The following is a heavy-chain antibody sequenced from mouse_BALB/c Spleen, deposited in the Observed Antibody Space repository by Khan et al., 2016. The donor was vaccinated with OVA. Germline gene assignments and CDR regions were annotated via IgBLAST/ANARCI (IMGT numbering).Heavy chain of an antibody. D-gene: IGHD1-1*01. CDR1: GFTFSNYW. CDR3: ALYGSRGDY. Sequence: QVQLQQSGAELMKPGASVKISCKATGFTFSNYWIEWVKQWPGHGLEWIGQILPGSGDTNYNEKFEGKATFTADTSSNTAYMQLSSLTSEDSAVYYCALYGSRGDYWGQGTTLTVSS. V-gene: IGHV1-9*01. J-gene: IGHJ2*01. CDR2: ILPGSGDT.